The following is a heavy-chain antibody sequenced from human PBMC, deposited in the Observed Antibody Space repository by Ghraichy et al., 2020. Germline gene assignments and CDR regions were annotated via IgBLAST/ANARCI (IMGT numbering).Heavy chain of an antibody. Sequence: SETLSLTCAVYGGSFSGYYWSWIRQPPGKGLEWIGEINHSGSTNYNPSLKSRVTISVDTSKNQFSLKLSSVTAADTAVYYCARGPRYSGYEDGPFDYWGQGTLVTVSS. V-gene: IGHV4-34*01. CDR2: INHSGST. CDR3: ARGPRYSGYEDGPFDY. J-gene: IGHJ4*02. CDR1: GGSFSGYY. D-gene: IGHD5-12*01.